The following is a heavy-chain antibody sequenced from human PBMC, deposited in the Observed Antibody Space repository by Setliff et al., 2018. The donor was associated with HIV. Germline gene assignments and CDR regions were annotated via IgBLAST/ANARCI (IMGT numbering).Heavy chain of an antibody. CDR2: IYTSGST. CDR3: ARGYSGYVGFTSMDV. D-gene: IGHD1-26*01. V-gene: IGHV4-61*02. J-gene: IGHJ6*02. Sequence: SETLSLTCTVSGGSISSGTYYWSWIRQPAGKGLEWIGRIYTSGSTNYNPSLKTRVTLSVDTSKTQFSLRLSSVTAADTAVYYWARGYSGYVGFTSMDVWRQGTTVTVSS. CDR1: GGSISSGTYY.